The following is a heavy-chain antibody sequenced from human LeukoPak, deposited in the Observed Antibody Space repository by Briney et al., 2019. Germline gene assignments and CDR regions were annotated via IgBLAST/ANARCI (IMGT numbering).Heavy chain of an antibody. CDR3: ARRGGKNYGDYVVYYYYMDV. J-gene: IGHJ6*03. CDR1: GYTFTSYY. D-gene: IGHD4-17*01. CDR2: INPSDGST. Sequence: ASVKVSCKASGYTFTSYYIHLVRQAPGQGFEWMAIINPSDGSTTNSQKFQGRVTMTTDTSTSTAYMELRSLRSDDTAVYYCARRGGKNYGDYVVYYYYMDVWGKGTTVTVSS. V-gene: IGHV1-46*01.